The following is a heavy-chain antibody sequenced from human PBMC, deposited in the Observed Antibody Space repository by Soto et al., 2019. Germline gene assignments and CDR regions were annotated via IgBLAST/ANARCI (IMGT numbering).Heavy chain of an antibody. CDR1: GGSISSGDYY. Sequence: SETLSLTCIVSGGSISSGDYYWSWIRQPPGKGLEWIGYNYYSGSTYYNPSLMSRVTISLDTAKNQSSLKLSSVTAADTAVYYCARERVPAYIHHTWFDPWGQGSLVTVSS. CDR2: NYYSGST. CDR3: ARERVPAYIHHTWFDP. D-gene: IGHD2-2*02. J-gene: IGHJ5*02. V-gene: IGHV4-30-4*01.